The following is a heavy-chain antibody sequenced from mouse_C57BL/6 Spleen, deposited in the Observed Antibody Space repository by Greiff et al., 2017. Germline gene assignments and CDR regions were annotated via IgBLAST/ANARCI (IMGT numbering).Heavy chain of an antibody. D-gene: IGHD2-4*01. CDR3: ARRGYDYDGTWFAY. Sequence: VQVVASGAELVKPGASVKISCKASGYAFSSYWMNWVKQRPGKGLEWIGQIYPGDGATNYNGKFKAKATLTADKSSSTAYMQLSSLTSDDSAVYFCARRGYDYDGTWFAYWGQGTLVTVSA. V-gene: IGHV1-80*01. CDR1: GYAFSSYW. CDR2: IYPGDGAT. J-gene: IGHJ3*01.